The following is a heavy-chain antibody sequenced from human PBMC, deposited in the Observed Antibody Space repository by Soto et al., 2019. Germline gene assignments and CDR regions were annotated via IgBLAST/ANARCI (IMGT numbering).Heavy chain of an antibody. Sequence: ASVKFSCNASGYTFTSYAMHWGRQAPGQRLEWMRWINAGNGNTKYSQKFQGRVTITRDTSASTAYMELSSLRSADTAVYYCARSIVQYYYYMDVWGKGTTVTVSS. J-gene: IGHJ6*03. V-gene: IGHV1-3*01. CDR3: ARSIVQYYYYMDV. CDR1: GYTFTSYA. CDR2: INAGNGNT. D-gene: IGHD2-8*01.